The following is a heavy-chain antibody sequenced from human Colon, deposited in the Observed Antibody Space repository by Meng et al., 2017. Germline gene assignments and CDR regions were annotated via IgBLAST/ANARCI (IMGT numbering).Heavy chain of an antibody. Sequence: VQLVGSGGGVVQPGRSLRLSCAASGFTFSSYGMHWVRQAPGKGLVGIARISVDETATTYADSVKGRFTISRDNAKNTLYLQMNSLRAEDTAVYYCARSGYHNGYDYWGQGTLVTVSS. D-gene: IGHD6-25*01. J-gene: IGHJ4*02. CDR2: ISVDETAT. V-gene: IGHV3-74*02. CDR1: GFTFSSYG. CDR3: ARSGYHNGYDY.